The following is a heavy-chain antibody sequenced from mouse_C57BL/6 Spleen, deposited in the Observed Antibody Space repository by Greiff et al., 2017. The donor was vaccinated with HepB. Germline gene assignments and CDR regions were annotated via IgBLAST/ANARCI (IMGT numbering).Heavy chain of an antibody. V-gene: IGHV1-50*01. CDR3: AIVLLRYGAMDY. Sequence: QVQLQQPGAELVKPGASVKLSCKASGYTFTSYWMQWVKQRPGQGLEWIGEIDPSDSYTNYNQKFKGKATLTVDTSSSTAYMQLSSLTSEDSAVYYCAIVLLRYGAMDYWGQGTSVTVSS. CDR2: IDPSDSYT. CDR1: GYTFTSYW. J-gene: IGHJ4*01. D-gene: IGHD1-1*01.